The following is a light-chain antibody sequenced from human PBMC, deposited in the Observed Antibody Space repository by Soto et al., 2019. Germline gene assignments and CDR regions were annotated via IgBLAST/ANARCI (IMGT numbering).Light chain of an antibody. V-gene: IGLV3-21*02. CDR3: QVWDSSSDHYV. CDR1: NIGSKS. J-gene: IGLJ1*01. CDR2: DDS. Sequence: SYELTQPPSVSVAPGQTARITCGGNNIGSKSVHWYQQKPGQAPVLVVYDDSDRPSGIPGRFSGSTAANTATLTTRRVEAGDEADYYCQVWDSSSDHYVFGTGTKVTVL.